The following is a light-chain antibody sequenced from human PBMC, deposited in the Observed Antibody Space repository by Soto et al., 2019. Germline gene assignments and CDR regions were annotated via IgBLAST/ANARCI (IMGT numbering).Light chain of an antibody. V-gene: IGKV3-20*01. J-gene: IGKJ5*01. Sequence: EIVLTQSPGTLSLSPGERATLSCRASQSVSSSYLAWYQQKPGQAPRLLIYGASSRATGIPDRFSGSGSGTDFTLTISRLEPEDFAVDCCQQYGSSPRTCGQGTRLEIK. CDR1: QSVSSSY. CDR3: QQYGSSPRT. CDR2: GAS.